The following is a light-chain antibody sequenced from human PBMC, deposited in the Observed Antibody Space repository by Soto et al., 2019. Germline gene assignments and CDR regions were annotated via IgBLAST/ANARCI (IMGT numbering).Light chain of an antibody. CDR2: EVY. CDR3: CSFAGGTLV. V-gene: IGLV2-23*02. J-gene: IGLJ2*01. Sequence: QSVLTQPASVSGSPGQSITISCTGTSNDFGSYNAVSWYQQYPGIVPTVMIYEVYKRPSGVSLRFSGSKSGNTASLTISGLRAEDEADYYCCSFAGGTLVFGGGTKLTVL. CDR1: SNDFGSYNA.